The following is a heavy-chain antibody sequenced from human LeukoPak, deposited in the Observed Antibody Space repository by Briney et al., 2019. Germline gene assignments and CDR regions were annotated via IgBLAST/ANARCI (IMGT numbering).Heavy chain of an antibody. CDR3: AKAPATGEGYYFYYMDV. D-gene: IGHD7-27*01. V-gene: IGHV3-23*01. Sequence: PGGSLRLSCAASGFASGFTFSDHAVSWVRQAPGKGPEWVASVNGRGATTYYADSVRGRFTISRDNSKNTVYLQMISLGADDTAVYFCAKAPATGEGYYFYYMDVWGKGTTVTVSS. CDR1: GFTFSDHA. J-gene: IGHJ6*03. CDR2: VNGRGATT.